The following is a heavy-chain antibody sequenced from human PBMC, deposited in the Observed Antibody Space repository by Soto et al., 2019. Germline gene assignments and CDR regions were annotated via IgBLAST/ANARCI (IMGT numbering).Heavy chain of an antibody. CDR3: ARRDIVVVPAAMSEYFQH. CDR2: ISAYNGNT. Sequence: ASVKVSCKASGYTFTSYGISWVRQAPGQGLEWMGWISAYNGNTNYAQKLQGRVTMTTDTSTSTAYMELRSLRSDDTAVYYCARRDIVVVPAAMSEYFQHWGQGTLVTVSS. V-gene: IGHV1-18*01. J-gene: IGHJ1*01. CDR1: GYTFTSYG. D-gene: IGHD2-2*01.